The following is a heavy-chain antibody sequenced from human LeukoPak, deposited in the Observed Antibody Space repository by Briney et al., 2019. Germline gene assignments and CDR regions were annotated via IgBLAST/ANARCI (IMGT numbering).Heavy chain of an antibody. D-gene: IGHD3-22*01. CDR3: ARRGTYYYDSSGYPLDY. CDR1: GGSISSSSYY. Sequence: SETLSLTCTVSGGSISSSSYYWGWIRQPPGKGLERIGSIYYSGSTYYNPSLKSRVTISVDTSKNQFSLKLSSVTAADTAVYYCARRGTYYYDSSGYPLDYWGQGTLVTVSS. J-gene: IGHJ4*02. V-gene: IGHV4-39*01. CDR2: IYYSGST.